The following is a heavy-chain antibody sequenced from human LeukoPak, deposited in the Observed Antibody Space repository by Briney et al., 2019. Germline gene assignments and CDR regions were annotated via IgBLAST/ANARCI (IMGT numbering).Heavy chain of an antibody. Sequence: GGSLRLSCAASGFAFSRYWMHWVRQAPGKGLVWVSRINSDGGSTSYADSVKGRFTISRDNAKNTLYLQMNSLRAEDTAVYYCARDPHMTTVTTGIGYWGQGTLVTVSS. CDR2: INSDGGST. CDR3: ARDPHMTTVTTGIGY. D-gene: IGHD4-17*01. J-gene: IGHJ4*02. CDR1: GFAFSRYW. V-gene: IGHV3-74*01.